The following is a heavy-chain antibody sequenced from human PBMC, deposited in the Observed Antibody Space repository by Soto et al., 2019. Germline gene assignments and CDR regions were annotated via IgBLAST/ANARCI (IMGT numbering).Heavy chain of an antibody. CDR2: IFYSGST. D-gene: IGHD3-3*01. Sequence: QVQLQESGPGLVKPSETLSLTCTVSGASISGFYWSWIRQPPGKGLECIGYIFYSGSTYYNPSLESRITMSVDTSKNQFSLQLSSVTPADTAVYFCARAIFGVVLARYSMDVWGQGTTVTVSS. V-gene: IGHV4-30-4*01. CDR3: ARAIFGVVLARYSMDV. J-gene: IGHJ6*02. CDR1: GASISGFY.